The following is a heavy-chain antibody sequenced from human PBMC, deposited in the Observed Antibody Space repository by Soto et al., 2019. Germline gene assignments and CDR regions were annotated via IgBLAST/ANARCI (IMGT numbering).Heavy chain of an antibody. Sequence: ASVKVSCKASGYPFSNYNIHWVRQAPGRGLEWMGWINTGNGDTRYSQKVQGRVSITSDQSANTAYMELSSLESEDTAVYYCARILRGIKIFGVAQPGYYWGQGTLVPASS. CDR2: INTGNGDT. CDR3: ARILRGIKIFGVAQPGYY. CDR1: GYPFSNYN. V-gene: IGHV1-3*04. D-gene: IGHD3-3*01. J-gene: IGHJ4*02.